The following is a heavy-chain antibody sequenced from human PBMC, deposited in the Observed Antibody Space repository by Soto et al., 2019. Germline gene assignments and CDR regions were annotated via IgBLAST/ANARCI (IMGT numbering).Heavy chain of an antibody. V-gene: IGHV4-31*03. CDR2: IYYSGST. J-gene: IGHJ5*02. CDR1: GGSISSGGYY. CDR3: ARGIYCSSTSCTNWFDP. D-gene: IGHD2-2*01. Sequence: QVQLQESGPGLVKPSQTLSLTCTVSGGSISSGGYYWSWIRQHPGKGLEWIGYIYYSGSTYYNPSLKSRVTISVDTSKNHFSLKLSSVTAADTAVYYCARGIYCSSTSCTNWFDPWGQGTRVTVSS.